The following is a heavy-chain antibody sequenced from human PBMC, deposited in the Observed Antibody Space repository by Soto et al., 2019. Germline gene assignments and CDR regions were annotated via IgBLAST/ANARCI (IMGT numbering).Heavy chain of an antibody. CDR2: ISTYNGNT. CDR1: GYTFITYG. J-gene: IGHJ4*02. V-gene: IGHV1-18*01. CDR3: ARGPTDYYDNSANYFLDY. D-gene: IGHD3-22*01. Sequence: QVQLVQSGAEVKKPGASEKVSCKASGYTFITYGVSWVRQAPGQGLDWLGWISTYNGNTRYAERLQGRVTMTTDTTTNTAYMELRNLRSDDTAVYYCARGPTDYYDNSANYFLDYWGQGTLVTVSS.